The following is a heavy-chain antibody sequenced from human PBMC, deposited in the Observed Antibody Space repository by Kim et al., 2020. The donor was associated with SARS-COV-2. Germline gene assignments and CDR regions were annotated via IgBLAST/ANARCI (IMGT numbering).Heavy chain of an antibody. J-gene: IGHJ6*02. CDR1: GYTLTELS. D-gene: IGHD1-7*01. CDR3: ATAPVVTETSEHYYYYYGMDV. CDR2: FDPEDGET. Sequence: ASVKVSCKVSGYTLTELSMHWVRQAPGKGLEWMGGFDPEDGETIYAQKFQGRVTMTEDTSTDTAYMELSSLRSEDTAVYYCATAPVVTETSEHYYYYYGMDVWGQGATVTVSS. V-gene: IGHV1-24*01.